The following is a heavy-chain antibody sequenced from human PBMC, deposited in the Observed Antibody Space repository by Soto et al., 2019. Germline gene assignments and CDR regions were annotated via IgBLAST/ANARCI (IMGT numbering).Heavy chain of an antibody. D-gene: IGHD2-2*01. CDR1: GGTFSSYA. J-gene: IGHJ6*02. V-gene: IGHV1-69*13. CDR3: AREGGGRSQMPDYYYYGMDV. Sequence: ASVKVSCKASGGTFSSYAISWVRQAPGQGLEWMGGIIPIFGTANYAQKFQGRVTITADESTSTAYMELSSLRSEDTAVYYCAREGGGRSQMPDYYYYGMDVWGQGTTVTVSS. CDR2: IIPIFGTA.